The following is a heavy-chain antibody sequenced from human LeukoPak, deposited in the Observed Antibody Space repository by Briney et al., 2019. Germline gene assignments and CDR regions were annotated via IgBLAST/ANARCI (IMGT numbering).Heavy chain of an antibody. Sequence: ASVKVSCKASGYTFTSYDINWVRQATGQGLEWMGWMNPNSGNTGYAQKFQGRVTMTRNTSISTAYMELSSLRSEDTAVYCCARSYYDFWSLHYYGMDVWGQGTTVTVSS. V-gene: IGHV1-8*01. J-gene: IGHJ6*02. D-gene: IGHD3-3*01. CDR2: MNPNSGNT. CDR1: GYTFTSYD. CDR3: ARSYYDFWSLHYYGMDV.